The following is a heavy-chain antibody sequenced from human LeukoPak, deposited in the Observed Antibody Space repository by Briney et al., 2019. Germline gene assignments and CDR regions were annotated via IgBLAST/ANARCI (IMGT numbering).Heavy chain of an antibody. CDR1: GGTFSSYA. Sequence: ASVKVSCKASGGTFSSYAISWVRQAPGQGLEWMGWIDTNTGNPTYAPGLTGQIVFSFDTSVSTAYLQINSLKAEDTAVYYCARNRGDGYNYFDYWGQGTLVTVSS. J-gene: IGHJ4*02. CDR3: ARNRGDGYNYFDY. V-gene: IGHV7-4-1*02. D-gene: IGHD5-24*01. CDR2: IDTNTGNP.